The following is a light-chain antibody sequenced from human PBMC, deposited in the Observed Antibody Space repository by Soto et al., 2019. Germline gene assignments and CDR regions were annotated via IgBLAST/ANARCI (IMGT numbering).Light chain of an antibody. Sequence: EIVMTPSPATLSVSPVERGTLSCRASQSVSNNLAWYQQNPGQAPRLLIYGASTRATGIPARFSGSGSGTEFSLTISSLQPDDFATYYCQQYKSFSLTFGGGTKVDIK. CDR2: GAS. J-gene: IGKJ4*01. CDR1: QSVSNN. CDR3: QQYKSFSLT. V-gene: IGKV3-15*01.